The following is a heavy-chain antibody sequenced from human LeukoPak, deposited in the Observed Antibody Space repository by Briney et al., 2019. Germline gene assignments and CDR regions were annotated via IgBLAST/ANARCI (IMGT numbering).Heavy chain of an antibody. CDR1: GFTVTNFW. CDR2: IQTDGST. CDR3: ARGLHWNDFNWFDS. J-gene: IGHJ5*01. V-gene: IGHV3-74*01. D-gene: IGHD1-1*01. Sequence: GGSLTLSCAASGFTVTNFWMNWVRQTPGKGLMWVSRIQTDGSTRYAESVKGRFTISRDNAKNTVYLQMNTLSAEDTAIYYCARGLHWNDFNWFDSWGQGTLVTVSS.